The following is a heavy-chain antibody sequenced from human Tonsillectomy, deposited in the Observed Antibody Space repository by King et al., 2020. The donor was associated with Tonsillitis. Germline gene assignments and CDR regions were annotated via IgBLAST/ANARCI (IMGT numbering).Heavy chain of an antibody. CDR2: IKQDGSEK. CDR1: GFTFSDYC. J-gene: IGHJ3*02. V-gene: IGHV3-7*03. Sequence: EVQLVESGGGLVQPGGSLRLSCAASGFTFSDYCMSWVRQAPGKGLEWVGNIKQDGSEKYYVDSVKGRFSISRDNAKNSLYLQMNSLRAEDTAVYYCARDGAMDRYFDWLAGAFDIWGQGTMVTVSS. CDR3: ARDGAMDRYFDWLAGAFDI. D-gene: IGHD3-9*01.